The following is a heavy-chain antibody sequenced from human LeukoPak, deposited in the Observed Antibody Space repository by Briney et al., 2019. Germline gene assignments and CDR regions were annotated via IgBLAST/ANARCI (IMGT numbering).Heavy chain of an antibody. CDR2: ISGSGGST. CDR1: GFTFSNYA. D-gene: IGHD2-15*01. V-gene: IGHV3-23*01. J-gene: IGHJ5*01. Sequence: GGSLRLSCAASGFTFSNYAMSWVRQAPGKGLGWVSAISGSGGSTYYADSVKGRSTISRDNSKNTLYLQMNSLRAEDTAVYYCARKWWENWFDSWGQGALVTVSS. CDR3: ARKWWENWFDS.